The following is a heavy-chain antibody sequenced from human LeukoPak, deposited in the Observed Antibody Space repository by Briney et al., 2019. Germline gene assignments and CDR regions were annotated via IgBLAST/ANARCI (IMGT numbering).Heavy chain of an antibody. D-gene: IGHD3-9*01. Sequence: PSETLSLTCTVSGGSISSSTYYWGWLRQPPGKGLEWIGYIYYSGSTYYNPSLKSRVTISVDTSKNQFSLKLSSVTAADTAVYYCASLTTGYYLYFDYWGQGTLVTVSS. CDR1: GGSISSSTYY. J-gene: IGHJ4*02. CDR2: IYYSGST. V-gene: IGHV4-39*07. CDR3: ASLTTGYYLYFDY.